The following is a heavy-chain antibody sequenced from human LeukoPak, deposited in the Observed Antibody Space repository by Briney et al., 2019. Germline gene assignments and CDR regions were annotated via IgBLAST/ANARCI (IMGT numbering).Heavy chain of an antibody. CDR1: GFTFSNYV. V-gene: IGHV3-23*01. CDR3: AKGGYCSNGVCYFEMFADY. CDR2: ISSGGRT. J-gene: IGHJ4*02. D-gene: IGHD2-8*01. Sequence: PGGSLRLSCAASGFTFSNYVMSWVRQAPGKGLDWVSVISSGGRTYYADSVKGRFTIFRDNSKNTLFLQMNSLRAEDTAVYYCAKGGYCSNGVCYFEMFADYWGQGTLVTVSS.